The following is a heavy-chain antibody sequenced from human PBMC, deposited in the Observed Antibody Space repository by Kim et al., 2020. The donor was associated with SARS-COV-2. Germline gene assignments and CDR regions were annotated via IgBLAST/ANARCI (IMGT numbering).Heavy chain of an antibody. J-gene: IGHJ4*02. CDR3: ARQGIAAAGRPFDY. Sequence: SETLSLTCTVSGGSISSYYWSWIRQPPGKGLEWIGYIYYSGSTNYNPSLKSRVTISVDTSKNQFSLKLSSVTAADTAVYYCARQGIAAAGRPFDYWGQGTLVTVSS. CDR2: IYYSGST. D-gene: IGHD6-13*01. V-gene: IGHV4-59*08. CDR1: GGSISSYY.